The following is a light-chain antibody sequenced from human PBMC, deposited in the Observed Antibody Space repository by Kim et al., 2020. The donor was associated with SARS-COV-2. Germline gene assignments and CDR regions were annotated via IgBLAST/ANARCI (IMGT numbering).Light chain of an antibody. V-gene: IGLV9-49*01. CDR1: SGYSNYR. Sequence: QPVLTQPPSASASLGASVTLTCTLNSGYSNYRVDWYQQRPGKGPRFVMRVDTDGSVRSKGEGIPDRFSVLGSGLNRYLTIENIQEEDEADYHCGTDHGTRGNFVWVFGGGTQLTVL. CDR2: VDTDGSVR. CDR3: GTDHGTRGNFVWV. J-gene: IGLJ3*02.